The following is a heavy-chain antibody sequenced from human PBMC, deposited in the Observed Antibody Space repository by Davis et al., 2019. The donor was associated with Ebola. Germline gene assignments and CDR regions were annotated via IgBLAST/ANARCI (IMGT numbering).Heavy chain of an antibody. V-gene: IGHV2-70*01. CDR2: FDWDDDK. CDR1: GFSRSTSGMC. D-gene: IGHD4/OR15-4a*01. CDR3: ARIRGLYNCFDP. Sequence: SGPTLVKPTQTLTLTCTFSGFSRSTSGMCVSWIRQPTGKALEWLALFDWDDDKYYSTSMKTRLTISKDTSKNQVVLTMTNMDPVDTSTYYCARIRGLYNCFDPWCQGTLVTVSS. J-gene: IGHJ5*02.